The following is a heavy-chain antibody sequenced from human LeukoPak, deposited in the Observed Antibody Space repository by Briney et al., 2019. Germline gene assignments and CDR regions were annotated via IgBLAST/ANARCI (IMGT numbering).Heavy chain of an antibody. D-gene: IGHD5-18*01. V-gene: IGHV3-21*01. J-gene: IGHJ6*03. Sequence: GGSLRLSCAASGFTFSDYTMNWVRQAPGKGLEWVSSISSSSRYIYYADSVKGRFTISRDNAKNSLSLQMKSLRAEDTAVYYCVRGEYSYGPLDYYYYMDVWGKGTTVMVSS. CDR2: ISSSSRYI. CDR3: VRGEYSYGPLDYYYYMDV. CDR1: GFTFSDYT.